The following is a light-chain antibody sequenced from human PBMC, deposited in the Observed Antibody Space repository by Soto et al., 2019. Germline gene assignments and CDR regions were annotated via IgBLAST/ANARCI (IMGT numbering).Light chain of an antibody. CDR3: SSYTSSSTLLVV. V-gene: IGLV2-14*01. J-gene: IGLJ2*01. CDR2: DVT. CDR1: SSDVGGYDY. Sequence: QSALTQPASVSGSPGQSITISCTGTSSDVGGYDYVSWYQQHPGKAPNLLIYDVTNRPSGVSNRFSGSKSGNTASLTISGLQAEDDADYYCSSYTSSSTLLVVFGGGTKLTVL.